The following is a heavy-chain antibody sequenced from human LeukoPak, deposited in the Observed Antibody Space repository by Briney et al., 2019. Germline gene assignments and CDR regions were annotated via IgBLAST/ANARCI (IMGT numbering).Heavy chain of an antibody. CDR3: ARGFDGANAFDL. Sequence: GGSLRLSCAAPGFTFTTYWMNWVRQAPGKGLEWVANINQDGSERYYMDSVKGRFTVSRDNAKDSLSLQMNSLRVEDTAVYYCARGFDGANAFDLWGQGTMVIVSS. CDR2: INQDGSER. CDR1: GFTFTTYW. J-gene: IGHJ3*01. V-gene: IGHV3-7*01.